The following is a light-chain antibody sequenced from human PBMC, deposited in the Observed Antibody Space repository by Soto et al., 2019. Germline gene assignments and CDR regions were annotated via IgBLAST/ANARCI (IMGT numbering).Light chain of an antibody. CDR2: AAS. V-gene: IGKV3-20*01. CDR3: QQYFGSLYT. Sequence: SVLTQSPGTLSLSPGEGATLSCRTSQSISSTYLAWYQQRPGQAPRLLIYAASSRVTGIPDRFSGSGSGTDFTLTISRLEPEDFAVYYCQQYFGSLYTFGQGTKLEIK. CDR1: QSISSTY. J-gene: IGKJ2*01.